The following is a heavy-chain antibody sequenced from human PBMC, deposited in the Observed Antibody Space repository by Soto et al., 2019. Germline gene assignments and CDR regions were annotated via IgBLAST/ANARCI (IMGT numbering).Heavy chain of an antibody. CDR2: INAGNGTT. CDR3: ARSIVVVTALDY. CDR1: GYTFTSYA. J-gene: IGHJ4*02. Sequence: QVQLVQSGAEEKKPGASVKVSFKASGYTFTSYAMHWVRQAPGQRLEWMGWINAGNGTTKYSQKFQGRVTITRDTAASTAYMQLSSLRSEDTAVYYCARSIVVVTALDYWGQGTLVTVSS. V-gene: IGHV1-3*05. D-gene: IGHD2-21*02.